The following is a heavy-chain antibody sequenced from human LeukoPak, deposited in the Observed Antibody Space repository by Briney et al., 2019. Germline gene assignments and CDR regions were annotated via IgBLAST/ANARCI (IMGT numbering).Heavy chain of an antibody. D-gene: IGHD4-17*01. CDR2: ISSSSSYI. V-gene: IGHV3-21*04. CDR3: AKTGPLAFVGDYDAFDI. CDR1: GFTFNSYS. J-gene: IGHJ3*02. Sequence: PGGSLRLSCAASGFTFNSYSMNWVRQAPGRGLEWVSSISSSSSYIYYADSVKGRFTISRDNAKNSLYLQMNSLRAEDTAVYYCAKTGPLAFVGDYDAFDIWGQGTMVTVSS.